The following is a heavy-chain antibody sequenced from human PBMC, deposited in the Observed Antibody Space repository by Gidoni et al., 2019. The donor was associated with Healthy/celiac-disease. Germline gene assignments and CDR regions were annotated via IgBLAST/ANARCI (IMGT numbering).Heavy chain of an antibody. J-gene: IGHJ4*02. D-gene: IGHD3-9*01. CDR2: IYYSGST. V-gene: IGHV4-59*01. CDR1: GGSISSYY. Sequence: QVQLQESGPGLVKPSETLSLTCTVSGGSISSYYWSWIRQPPGKGLEWIGYIYYSGSTNYNPSLKSRVTISVDTSKNQFSLKLSSVTAADTAVYYCARVGNTISVLPHYGSYYFDYWGQGTLVTVSS. CDR3: ARVGNTISVLPHYGSYYFDY.